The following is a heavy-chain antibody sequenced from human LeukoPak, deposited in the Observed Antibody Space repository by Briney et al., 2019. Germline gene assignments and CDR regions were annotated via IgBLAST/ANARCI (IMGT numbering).Heavy chain of an antibody. D-gene: IGHD3-3*01. CDR2: ISAYNGNT. J-gene: IGHJ4*02. Sequence: ASVKVSCKASGYTFTSYGISWVRQAPGQGLEWMGWISAYNGNTNYAQKLQGRVTMTTDTSTSTAYMELRSLRSDDTAVYYCARNPGGDSWSGYYGLAYWGQGTLVTVSS. V-gene: IGHV1-18*01. CDR1: GYTFTSYG. CDR3: ARNPGGDSWSGYYGLAY.